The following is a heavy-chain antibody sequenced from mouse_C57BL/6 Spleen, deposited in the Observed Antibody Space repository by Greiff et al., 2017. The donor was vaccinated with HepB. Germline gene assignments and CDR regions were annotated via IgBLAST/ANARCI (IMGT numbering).Heavy chain of an antibody. CDR2: ISAGGSYT. J-gene: IGHJ3*01. D-gene: IGHD2-4*01. Sequence: EVKLVESGGGLVKPGGSLKLSCAASGFTFSSYAMSWVRQTPAKRLEWVATISAGGSYTYYPDNVQGRFTISRDNAKNNTYLQMSHLKSEDTDMYYCAREGDDCDRLAYWGQGTRVTVAA. V-gene: IGHV5-4*01. CDR1: GFTFSSYA. CDR3: AREGDDCDRLAY.